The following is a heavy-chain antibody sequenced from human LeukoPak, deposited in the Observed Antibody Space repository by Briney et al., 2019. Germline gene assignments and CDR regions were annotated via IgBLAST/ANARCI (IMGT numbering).Heavy chain of an antibody. Sequence: GGSLRLSCAASGLTFSTYSMNWVRQAPGKGLEWVSYISSSSSTIYYADSVKGRFTISRDNAKNSLYLQMNSLRAEDTAVYYCARYYYGMDVWGQGTTVTVSS. CDR1: GLTFSTYS. CDR2: ISSSSSTI. V-gene: IGHV3-48*04. CDR3: ARYYYGMDV. J-gene: IGHJ6*02.